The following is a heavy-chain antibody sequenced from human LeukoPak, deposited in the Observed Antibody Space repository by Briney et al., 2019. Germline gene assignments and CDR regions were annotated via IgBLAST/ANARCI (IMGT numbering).Heavy chain of an antibody. J-gene: IGHJ6*02. CDR1: GFTFSSYA. CDR3: ARDDPLYTAMVKDGMDV. Sequence: GGSLRLSCAASGFTFSSYAMSWVRQAPGKGLEWVAVISYDGSNKYYADSVKGRFTISRDNSKNTLYLQMNSLRAEDTAVYYCARDDPLYTAMVKDGMDVWGQGTTVTVSS. CDR2: ISYDGSNK. V-gene: IGHV3-30-3*01. D-gene: IGHD5-18*01.